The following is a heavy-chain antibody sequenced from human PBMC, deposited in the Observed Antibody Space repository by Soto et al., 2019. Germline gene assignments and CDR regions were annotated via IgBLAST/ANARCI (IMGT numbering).Heavy chain of an antibody. V-gene: IGHV4-61*01. J-gene: IGHJ4*02. Sequence: QVQLQESGPGLVKPSETLSLTCTVSGGSVSSGSYYWSWIRQPPGKGLEWIGYIYYSGSTNYNPSLKSRVTISVDTSKNQFSLKLSSVTAADTAVYYCARESDSGGIPYYFDYWGQGTLVTVSS. D-gene: IGHD4-17*01. CDR1: GGSVSSGSYY. CDR3: ARESDSGGIPYYFDY. CDR2: IYYSGST.